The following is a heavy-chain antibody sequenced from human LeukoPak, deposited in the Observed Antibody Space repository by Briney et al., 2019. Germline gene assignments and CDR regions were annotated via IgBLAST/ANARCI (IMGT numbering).Heavy chain of an antibody. CDR3: AKVDYSNHLDAFDI. V-gene: IGHV3-73*01. CDR1: GFTFSGSA. Sequence: PGGSLRLSCAASGFTFSGSAMHWVRQASGKGLEWVGRIRSKANSYATAYAASVKGRFTISRDNSKNTLYLQMNSLRAEDTAVYYCAKVDYSNHLDAFDIWGQGTMVTVSS. D-gene: IGHD4-11*01. J-gene: IGHJ3*02. CDR2: IRSKANSYAT.